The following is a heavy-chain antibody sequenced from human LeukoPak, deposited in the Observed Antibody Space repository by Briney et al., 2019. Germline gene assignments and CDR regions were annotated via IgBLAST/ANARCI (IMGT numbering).Heavy chain of an antibody. V-gene: IGHV3-48*04. CDR2: ISSSSSTI. CDR3: ARVDGDIVVVPAAIDY. J-gene: IGHJ4*02. CDR1: GFTFSSYS. D-gene: IGHD2-2*01. Sequence: PGGSLRLSCAASGFTFSSYSMNWVRQAPGKGLEWVSYISSSSSTIYYADSVKGRFTISRDNAKNSLYLQMNSLRAEDTAVYCCARVDGDIVVVPAAIDYWGQGTLVTVSS.